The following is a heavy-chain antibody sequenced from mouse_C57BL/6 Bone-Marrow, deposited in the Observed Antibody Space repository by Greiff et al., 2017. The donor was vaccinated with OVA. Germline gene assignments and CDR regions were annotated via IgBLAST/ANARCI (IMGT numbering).Heavy chain of an antibody. Sequence: VQLKESGAELVRPGAPVKLSCTASGFNIKDDYMHWVKQRPEQGLEWIGWIDPENGDTEYASKFQGKATITADTSSNTAYLQLSSLTSEDTAVYYCTTAISDYWGQGTTLTVSS. CDR2: IDPENGDT. D-gene: IGHD1-2*01. CDR1: GFNIKDDY. J-gene: IGHJ2*01. V-gene: IGHV14-4*01. CDR3: TTAISDY.